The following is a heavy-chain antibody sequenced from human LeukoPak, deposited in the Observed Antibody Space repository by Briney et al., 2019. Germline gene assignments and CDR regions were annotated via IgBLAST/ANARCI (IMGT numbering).Heavy chain of an antibody. CDR3: ARRSIVVVPAAFYYYYYMDV. CDR1: GGSFSGYY. D-gene: IGHD2-2*01. Sequence: SETLSLTCAVYGGSFSGYYWSWIRQPPGKGLEWIGEINHSGSTNYNPSLKSRVTISVDTSKNQFSLKLSSVTAADTAVYYCARRSIVVVPAAFYYYYYMDVWGKGTTVTVSS. V-gene: IGHV4-34*01. CDR2: INHSGST. J-gene: IGHJ6*03.